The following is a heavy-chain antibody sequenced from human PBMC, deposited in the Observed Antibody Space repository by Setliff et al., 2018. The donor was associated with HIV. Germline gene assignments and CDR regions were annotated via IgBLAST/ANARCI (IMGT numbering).Heavy chain of an antibody. CDR1: GGSMNSHY. CDR2: IYYNGFA. Sequence: SETLSLTCSVFGGSMNSHYWSWIRQAPGKGLEWTGNIYYNGFANYNPSLKSRVTISADTSKNQFSLNLSSVTAAETAVYYCARVGYHGSGRYSFDYWGQGTLVTVSS. CDR3: ARVGYHGSGRYSFDY. V-gene: IGHV4-59*08. J-gene: IGHJ4*02. D-gene: IGHD3-10*01.